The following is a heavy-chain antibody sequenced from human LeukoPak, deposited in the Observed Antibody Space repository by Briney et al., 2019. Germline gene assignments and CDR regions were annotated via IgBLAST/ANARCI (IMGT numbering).Heavy chain of an antibody. V-gene: IGHV3-21*01. CDR1: GFTFNTYS. J-gene: IGHJ3*02. CDR2: IFRSSLYI. Sequence: GGSLRLSCAASGFTFNTYSMNWVRQAPGKGLEWVASIFRSSLYINYADSVKGRFTISRDNAENSLFLQMNSLRAEDTAVYYCARDSTYTGSFHDAFDIWGQGTMVIVSS. D-gene: IGHD1-26*01. CDR3: ARDSTYTGSFHDAFDI.